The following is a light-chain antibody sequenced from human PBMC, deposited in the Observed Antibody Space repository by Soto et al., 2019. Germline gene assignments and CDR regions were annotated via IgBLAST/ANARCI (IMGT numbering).Light chain of an antibody. J-gene: IGLJ1*01. Sequence: QPVLTQPASVSGSPGQSITISCTGTSTDVGSSNLVSWYQQHPGKAPKLIIFEAINRPSGISDRFSGSKSGNTASLTISGLQAEDEASYYCCSYASGGTYVFGTGTKLTVL. CDR2: EAI. V-gene: IGLV2-23*01. CDR1: STDVGSSNL. CDR3: CSYASGGTYV.